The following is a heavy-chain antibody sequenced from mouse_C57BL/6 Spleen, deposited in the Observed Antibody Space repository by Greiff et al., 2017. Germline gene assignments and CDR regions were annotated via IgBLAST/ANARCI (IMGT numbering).Heavy chain of an antibody. V-gene: IGHV3-6*01. D-gene: IGHD5-5*01. Sequence: DVHLVESGPGLVKPSQSLSLTCSVTGYSITSGYYWNWIRQFPGNKLEWMGYISYDGSNNYNPSLKNRISITRDTSKNQFFLKLNSVTTEDTATYYCASTSYFPMDYWGQGTSVTVSS. CDR3: ASTSYFPMDY. J-gene: IGHJ4*01. CDR1: GYSITSGYY. CDR2: ISYDGSN.